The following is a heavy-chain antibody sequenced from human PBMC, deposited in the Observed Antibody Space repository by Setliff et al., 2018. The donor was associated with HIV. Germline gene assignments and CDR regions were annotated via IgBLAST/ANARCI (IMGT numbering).Heavy chain of an antibody. CDR1: GYTFTSFD. D-gene: IGHD3-10*01. V-gene: IGHV1-8*01. CDR2: MNPNSGNP. CDR3: TRIRAMVRGVTSYDAFDI. Sequence: ASVKVSCKASGYTFTSFDINWVRQATGQGLEWMGWMNPNSGNPGFAQKFQGRVTMTRNSSISTAYMELSSLRFDDTAVYYCTRIRAMVRGVTSYDAFDIWGQGTKVT. J-gene: IGHJ3*02.